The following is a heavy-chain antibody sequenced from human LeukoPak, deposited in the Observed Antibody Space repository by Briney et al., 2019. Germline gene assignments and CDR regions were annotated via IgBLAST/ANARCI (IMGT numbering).Heavy chain of an antibody. CDR1: GFTFSSYE. J-gene: IGHJ4*02. D-gene: IGHD1-26*01. CDR2: ISSSGSTI. V-gene: IGHV3-48*03. Sequence: QPGGSLRLSCAASGFTFSSYEMNWVRQAPGKGLEWVSYISSSGSTIYYADSVKGRFTISRDNAKNSLYLQMSSLRAEDTAVYYCAREPNSGSYPFDYWGQGTLVTVSS. CDR3: AREPNSGSYPFDY.